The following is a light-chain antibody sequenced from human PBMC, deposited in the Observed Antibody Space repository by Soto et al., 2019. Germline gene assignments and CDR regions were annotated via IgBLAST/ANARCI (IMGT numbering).Light chain of an antibody. CDR3: QQYNNWPYT. CDR2: RAS. J-gene: IGKJ2*01. Sequence: EIAMTQSPATLSVSPGGSATLSCRASQHVSSNFAWYRQKPGQAPTLLGYRASTRATGIPAMFSGSGSGTEFTLTISSLQSEDFAVYYCQQYNNWPYTFGQGTKLEIK. V-gene: IGKV3-15*01. CDR1: QHVSSN.